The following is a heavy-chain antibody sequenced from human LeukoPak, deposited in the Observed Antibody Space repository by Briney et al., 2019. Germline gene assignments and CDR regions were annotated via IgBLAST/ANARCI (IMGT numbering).Heavy chain of an antibody. Sequence: PSETLSLTCTVSGGSIISNLYYWGWIRQPPGKGLEWIGDIHYSENVYYNSSLKSRVTIFVDTSQNQFSLKLSSVTAADTAVYYCARRVRKGYCSSTSCSEEAFDIWGHGTLVTVSS. D-gene: IGHD2-2*01. CDR1: GGSIISNLYY. CDR2: IHYSENV. J-gene: IGHJ3*02. CDR3: ARRVRKGYCSSTSCSEEAFDI. V-gene: IGHV4-39*01.